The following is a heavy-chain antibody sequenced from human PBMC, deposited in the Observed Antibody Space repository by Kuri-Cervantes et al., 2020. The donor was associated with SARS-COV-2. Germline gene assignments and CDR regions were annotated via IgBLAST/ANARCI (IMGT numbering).Heavy chain of an antibody. J-gene: IGHJ6*03. CDR3: AKAGYIAAAGAYYYYYMDV. CDR1: GFIFSSYG. V-gene: IGHV3-30*02. D-gene: IGHD6-13*01. Sequence: GESLKISCAASGFIFSSYGMHWVRQAPGKGLEWVAFVRSDGSNKHYTDSVKGRFTISRDNSKNTLYLQMNSLRAEDTAVYYCAKAGYIAAAGAYYYYYMDVWGKGTTVTVSS. CDR2: VRSDGSNK.